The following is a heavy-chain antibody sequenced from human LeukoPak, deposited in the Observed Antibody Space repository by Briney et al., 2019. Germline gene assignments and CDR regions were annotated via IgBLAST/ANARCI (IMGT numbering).Heavy chain of an antibody. V-gene: IGHV1-2*02. D-gene: IGHD2-21*01. J-gene: IGHJ4*02. CDR2: INPNSGGT. Sequence: GASVKLSCKASGYTFTCYYMHWVRQAPGQGLEWMGWINPNSGGTNYAQKFQGRVTMTRDTSISTAYMELSRLRSDDTAVYFCARAYSNVFHFDYWGQGTLVTVSS. CDR1: GYTFTCYY. CDR3: ARAYSNVFHFDY.